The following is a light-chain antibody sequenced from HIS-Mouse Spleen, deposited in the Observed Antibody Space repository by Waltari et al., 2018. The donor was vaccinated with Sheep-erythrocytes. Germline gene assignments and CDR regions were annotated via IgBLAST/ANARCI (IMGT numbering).Light chain of an antibody. CDR3: QQYGSSPPWT. Sequence: EIVLTQSPGTLSLSPGERATLSCRASQSVSSSYLAWYQQKLGPAPRLLIYGASSRATGIPERFSGSGSGTDFTLTISRLEPEDFAVYYCQQYGSSPPWTFGQGTKVEIK. V-gene: IGKV3-20*01. CDR2: GAS. CDR1: QSVSSSY. J-gene: IGKJ1*01.